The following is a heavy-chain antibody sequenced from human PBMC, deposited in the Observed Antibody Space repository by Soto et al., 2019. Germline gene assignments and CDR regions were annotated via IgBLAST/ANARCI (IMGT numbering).Heavy chain of an antibody. CDR2: IDPSDSYS. CDR1: GYSFTNYW. CDR3: ARHVGGDGWYQLDS. Sequence: EVQLVQSGAEVKKPGESLRISCKGSGYSFTNYWITWVRQMPGKGLEWMGRIDPSDSYSDYSPSFQGHVTSSADKSVSTAYLQWSSLKASDTAIYYCARHVGGDGWYQLDSWGQGTLVTVSS. J-gene: IGHJ4*02. V-gene: IGHV5-10-1*03. D-gene: IGHD6-19*01.